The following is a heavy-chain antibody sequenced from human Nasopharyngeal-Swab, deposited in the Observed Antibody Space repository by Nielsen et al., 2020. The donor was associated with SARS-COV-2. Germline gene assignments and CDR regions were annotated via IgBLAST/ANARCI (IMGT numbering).Heavy chain of an antibody. CDR1: GGSIMSSSYY. J-gene: IGHJ6*02. V-gene: IGHV4-39*01. CDR2: IYYTGSA. Sequence: SETLSLTCTVSGGSIMSSSYYWGWSRQPPGKGLEWIGVIYYTGSAHYSPSLKSRVTISVDTSRNQFFLRVASVTAEDTAVYYCARQTGMDVWGQGTSVTVSS. CDR3: ARQTGMDV.